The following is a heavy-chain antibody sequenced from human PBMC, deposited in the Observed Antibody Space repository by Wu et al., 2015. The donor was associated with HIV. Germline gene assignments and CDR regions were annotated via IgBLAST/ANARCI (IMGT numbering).Heavy chain of an antibody. J-gene: IGHJ4*02. CDR3: VSSAGTSYYFDY. CDR2: INPNSGGSGGT. D-gene: IGHD2-2*01. CDR1: GGTFSSYA. V-gene: IGHV1-2*02. Sequence: QVQLVQSGAEVKKPGSSVKVSCKASGGTFSSYAISWVRQAPGQGLEWMGWINPNSGGSGGTNYAQKFQGRVTMTRDTSISTAYMELSRLRSADTAVYYCVSSAGTSYYFDYWGQGTLVTVSS.